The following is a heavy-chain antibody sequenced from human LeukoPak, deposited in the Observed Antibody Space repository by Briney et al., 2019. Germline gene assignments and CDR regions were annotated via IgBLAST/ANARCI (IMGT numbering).Heavy chain of an antibody. CDR3: AKDLRYSSGRDAFDI. V-gene: IGHV3-30-3*01. D-gene: IGHD6-19*01. Sequence: GGSLRLSCAASGFTFSSYAMHWVRQAPGKGLEWVAVISYDGSNKYYADSVKGRFTISRDNSKNTLYLQMNSLRAEDTAVYYCAKDLRYSSGRDAFDIWGQGTMVTVSS. CDR1: GFTFSSYA. CDR2: ISYDGSNK. J-gene: IGHJ3*02.